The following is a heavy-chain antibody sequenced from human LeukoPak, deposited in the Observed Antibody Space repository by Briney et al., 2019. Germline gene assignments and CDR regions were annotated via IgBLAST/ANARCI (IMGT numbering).Heavy chain of an antibody. CDR3: VRDNYGGILDF. V-gene: IGHV3-30*04. CDR2: VLYDGSNK. Sequence: GGSLRLSCAASGFTFTRYTMHWVRQAPGKGLEWVAVVLYDGSNKYYADSVKGRFTLSRDNSKNALSLQMNTLRADDTAVYYCVRDNYGGILDFWGQGTLVTVSS. J-gene: IGHJ4*02. D-gene: IGHD2-21*01. CDR1: GFTFTRYT.